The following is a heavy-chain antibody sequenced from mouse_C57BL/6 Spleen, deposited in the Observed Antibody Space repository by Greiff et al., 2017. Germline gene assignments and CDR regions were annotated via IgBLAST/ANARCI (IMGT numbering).Heavy chain of an antibody. Sequence: VQLQQPGAELVKPGASVKLSCKASGYTFTSYWMHWVKQRPGQGLEWIGMIHPNSGSTNYNEKFKSKATLTVDKSSSTAYMQLSSLTSEDSAVYYCARDEITTVTYWYFDVWGTGTTVTVSS. CDR1: GYTFTSYW. J-gene: IGHJ1*03. CDR3: ARDEITTVTYWYFDV. CDR2: IHPNSGST. V-gene: IGHV1-64*01. D-gene: IGHD1-1*01.